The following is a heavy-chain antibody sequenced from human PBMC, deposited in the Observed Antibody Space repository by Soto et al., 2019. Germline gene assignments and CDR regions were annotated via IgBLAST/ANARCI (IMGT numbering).Heavy chain of an antibody. Sequence: SESLAITCTVSGGSISSGVYYWSWIRQHPGKGLEWIGYIYCSGSTYYNPSLKSRVTISVDTSKNQFSLKLSSVTAADTAVYYCATVNTGYDSSGYYSFDYWGQGTLGTVSS. D-gene: IGHD3-22*01. CDR2: IYCSGST. CDR1: GGSISSGVYY. J-gene: IGHJ4*02. CDR3: ATVNTGYDSSGYYSFDY. V-gene: IGHV4-31*03.